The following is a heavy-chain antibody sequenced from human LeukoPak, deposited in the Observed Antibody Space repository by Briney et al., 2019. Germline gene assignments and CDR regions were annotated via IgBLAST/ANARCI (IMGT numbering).Heavy chain of an antibody. D-gene: IGHD4-17*01. V-gene: IGHV4-38-2*02. CDR3: ARDDYGDYGGWFDP. CDR1: GYSISSGYY. CDR2: IYHSGST. Sequence: PSETLSLTCTVSGYSISSGYYWGWIRQPPGKGLEWIGSIYHSGSTYYNPSLKSRVTISVDTSKNQFSLKLSSVTAADTAVYYCARDDYGDYGGWFDPWGQGTLVTVSS. J-gene: IGHJ5*02.